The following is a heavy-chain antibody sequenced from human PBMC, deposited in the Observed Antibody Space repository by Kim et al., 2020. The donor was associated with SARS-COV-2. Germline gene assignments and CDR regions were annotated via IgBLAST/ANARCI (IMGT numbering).Heavy chain of an antibody. CDR1: GYSFTSYW. D-gene: IGHD2-15*01. J-gene: IGHJ4*02. CDR3: ARPDDYCSGGSCPFDY. V-gene: IGHV5-51*01. Sequence: GESLKISCKGSGYSFTSYWIGWVRQMPGKGLEWMGIIYPGDSDTRYSPSFQGQVTISADKSISTAYLQWSSLKASDTAMYYCARPDDYCSGGSCPFDYWGQGTLVTVSS. CDR2: IYPGDSDT.